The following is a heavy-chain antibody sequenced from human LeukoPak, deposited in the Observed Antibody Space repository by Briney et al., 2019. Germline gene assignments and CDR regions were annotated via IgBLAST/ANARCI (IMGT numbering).Heavy chain of an antibody. CDR1: GDSISSGDYY. V-gene: IGHV4-61*10. CDR3: ARLGGIVGAPRANWFDP. Sequence: SETLSLTCTVSGDSISSGDYYWSWIRQPAGKGLEWIGYIYYSGSTNYNPSLKSRVTISVDTSKNQFSLKLSSVTAADTAVYYCARLGGIVGAPRANWFDPWGQGTLVTVSS. J-gene: IGHJ5*02. CDR2: IYYSGST. D-gene: IGHD1-26*01.